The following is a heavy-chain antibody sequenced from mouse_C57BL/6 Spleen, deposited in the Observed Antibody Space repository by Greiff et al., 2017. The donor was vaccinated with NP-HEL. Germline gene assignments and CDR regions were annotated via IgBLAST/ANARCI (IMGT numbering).Heavy chain of an antibody. D-gene: IGHD1-1*01. CDR2: IDPEDGET. CDR3: AFYYYGSSYAMDY. V-gene: IGHV14-2*01. Sequence: EVMLVESGAELVKPGASVKLSCTASGFNIKDYYMHWVKQRTEQGLEWIGRIDPEDGETKYAPKFQGKATITADTSSNTAYLQLSSLTSEDTAVYYCAFYYYGSSYAMDYWGQGTSVTVSS. J-gene: IGHJ4*01. CDR1: GFNIKDYY.